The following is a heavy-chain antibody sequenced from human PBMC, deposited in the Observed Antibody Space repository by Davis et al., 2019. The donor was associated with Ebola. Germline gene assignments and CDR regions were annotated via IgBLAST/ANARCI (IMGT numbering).Heavy chain of an antibody. Sequence: PGGSLRLSCAASGFTFRSYDMHWVRQATGKGLEWVSAIGAAGDTYYPVSVKGRFTISRENAKNSLYLQMNSLRAEDTAVYYCARAWFGSTWFDCWGQGILVTVSS. V-gene: IGHV3-13*01. CDR2: IGAAGDT. J-gene: IGHJ5*01. D-gene: IGHD3-16*01. CDR3: ARAWFGSTWFDC. CDR1: GFTFRSYD.